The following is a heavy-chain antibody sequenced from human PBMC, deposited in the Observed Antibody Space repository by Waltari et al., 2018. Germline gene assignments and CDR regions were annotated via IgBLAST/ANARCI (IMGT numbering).Heavy chain of an antibody. CDR2: IIPIFGTA. J-gene: IGHJ6*03. CDR3: ARTLSGLELPYYYYYMDV. Sequence: QVQLVQSGAEVKKPGSSVKVSCKASGGTFSSYAISWVRQAPGQGLEWMGRIIPIFGTANYAQKFQGRVTITADKSTSTANMELSSLRSEDTAVYYCARTLSGLELPYYYYYMDVWGKGTTVTVSS. CDR1: GGTFSSYA. V-gene: IGHV1-69*13. D-gene: IGHD1-7*01.